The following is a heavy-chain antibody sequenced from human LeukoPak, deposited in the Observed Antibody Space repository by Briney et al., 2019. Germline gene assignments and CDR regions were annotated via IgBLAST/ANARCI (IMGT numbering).Heavy chain of an antibody. CDR3: ARNRDYGDYGGFDY. V-gene: IGHV4-59*01. D-gene: IGHD4-17*01. Sequence: PSETLSLTCTVSGGSISSYYWSWIRQPPGKGLEWSGYIYYSGSTNYNPSLKSRVTISVDTSKNQFSLKLSSVTAADTAVYYCARNRDYGDYGGFDYWGQGTLVTVSS. CDR1: GGSISSYY. J-gene: IGHJ4*02. CDR2: IYYSGST.